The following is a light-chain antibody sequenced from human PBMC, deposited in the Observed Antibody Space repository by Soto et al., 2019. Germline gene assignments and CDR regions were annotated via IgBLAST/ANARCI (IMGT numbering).Light chain of an antibody. J-gene: IGLJ1*01. CDR2: EVT. Sequence: QSALTQPPSASGSPGQSVTISCTGTSSDVGDYNYVSWYQQHPGKAPKLMIYEVTKRPSGVPDRFSGSKSGNTASLTVSGLQAVDEADSYCSSYAGSNNFVFGTGTKVTVL. V-gene: IGLV2-8*01. CDR3: SSYAGSNNFV. CDR1: SSDVGDYNY.